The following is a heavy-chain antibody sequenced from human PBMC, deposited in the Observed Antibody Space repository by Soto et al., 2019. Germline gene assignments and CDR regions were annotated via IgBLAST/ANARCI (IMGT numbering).Heavy chain of an antibody. J-gene: IGHJ4*02. Sequence: SQTLSLTCAISGDSVSNNSVAWNWVRQSPSRGLEWLGRTYYRSKWHYDYAPSVRSRITINPDTSKNHFSLKLSSVTAADTAVYYCARLDYWGQGTLVTVSS. CDR1: GDSVSNNSVA. CDR3: ARLDY. CDR2: TYYRSKWHY. V-gene: IGHV6-1*01.